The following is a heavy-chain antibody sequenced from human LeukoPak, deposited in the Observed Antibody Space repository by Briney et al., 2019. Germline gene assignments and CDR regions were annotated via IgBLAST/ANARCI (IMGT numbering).Heavy chain of an antibody. CDR2: ISSNGGST. CDR3: ARDSGGEAFDI. J-gene: IGHJ3*02. Sequence: GGSLRLSCAASGFTFSSYAMHWVRQAPGKGLEYVSAISSNGGSTYYANSVKGRFTISRDNSKNTLYLQMGSLRAEDMAVYYCARDSGGEAFDIWGQGTMVTVSS. V-gene: IGHV3-64*01. CDR1: GFTFSSYA. D-gene: IGHD3-10*01.